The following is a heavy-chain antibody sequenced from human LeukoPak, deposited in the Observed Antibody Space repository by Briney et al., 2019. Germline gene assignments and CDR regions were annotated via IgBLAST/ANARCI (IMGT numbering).Heavy chain of an antibody. CDR1: GYTFTDYY. V-gene: IGHV1-2*02. J-gene: IGHJ4*02. CDR2: INPYSGGT. CDR3: ARGYGSGSYDNVAPDY. D-gene: IGHD3-10*01. Sequence: GASVKVSCKASGYTFTDYYMHWVRQAPGQGLEWMGWINPYSGGTSYAQKFQDRVTMTRDTSITTAYMELSRLRSDDTAVYYCARGYGSGSYDNVAPDYWGQGSLVTVSS.